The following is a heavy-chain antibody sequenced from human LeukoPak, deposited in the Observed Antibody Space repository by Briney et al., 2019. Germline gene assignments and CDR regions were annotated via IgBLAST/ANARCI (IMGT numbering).Heavy chain of an antibody. CDR2: ISSTSSDI. CDR1: GFTFSNYW. D-gene: IGHD5-12*01. V-gene: IGHV3-21*04. Sequence: GGSLRLSCAASGFTFSNYWMNWVRQAPGKGLEWVSFISSTSSDINYADSVRDRFTISRDNAKNSLFLQMDSLRVEDTAVYYCAKGLFSGYDKYLDSWGQGTLVTVSS. J-gene: IGHJ4*02. CDR3: AKGLFSGYDKYLDS.